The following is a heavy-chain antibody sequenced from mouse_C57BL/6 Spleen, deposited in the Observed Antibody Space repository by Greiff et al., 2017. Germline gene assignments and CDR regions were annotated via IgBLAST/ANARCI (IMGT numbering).Heavy chain of an antibody. CDR2: IYPSDSDT. V-gene: IGHV1-61*01. Sequence: VQLQQPGAELVRPGSSVKLSCKASGYTFTSYWMDWVKQRPGQGLEWIGNIYPSDSDTHYNQKFKGKATLTVDKSSSPASMQRSSLTSEDSAFYYCAAGKTSYYAMDYGGQGTSGTVSS. J-gene: IGHJ4*01. CDR1: GYTFTSYW. D-gene: IGHD4-1*01. CDR3: AAGKTSYYAMDY.